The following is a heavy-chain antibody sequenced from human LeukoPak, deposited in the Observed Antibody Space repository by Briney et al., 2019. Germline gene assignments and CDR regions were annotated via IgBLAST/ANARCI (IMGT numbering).Heavy chain of an antibody. CDR1: GGSISSSSYY. D-gene: IGHD2-8*02. CDR2: IYYSGST. Sequence: PSETLSLTCTVSGGSISSSSYYWGWIRQPPGKGLEWIGSIYYSGSTYYNPSLKSRVTISVDTSKNQFSLKLSSVTAADTAVYYCARRGSVGGGDYFDYWGQGTLVTVSS. V-gene: IGHV4-39*07. CDR3: ARRGSVGGGDYFDY. J-gene: IGHJ4*02.